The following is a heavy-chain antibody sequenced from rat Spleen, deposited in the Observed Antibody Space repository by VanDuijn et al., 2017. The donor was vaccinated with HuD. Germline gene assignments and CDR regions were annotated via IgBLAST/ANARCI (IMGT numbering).Heavy chain of an antibody. CDR3: ETHGTMAARSGYYFDY. Sequence: EVQLVESGGGLVQPGGSLRLSCAASGFTFSDYNMAWVRHAPKKGLEWVATIIYDCTRNHDRDSVKGRFIISRDDAKSTLYLQMDSLRTEDTAAYYCETHGTMAARSGYYFDYWCQGVMVTVSS. V-gene: IGHV5S10*01. CDR2: IIYDCTRN. CDR1: GFTFSDYN. D-gene: IGHD1-2*01. J-gene: IGHJ2*01.